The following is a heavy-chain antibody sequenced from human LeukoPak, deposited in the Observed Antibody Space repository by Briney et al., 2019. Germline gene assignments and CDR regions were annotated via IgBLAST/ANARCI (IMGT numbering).Heavy chain of an antibody. V-gene: IGHV3-23*01. J-gene: IGHJ4*02. CDR2: IIISGGST. CDR1: GFTFISYA. CDR3: ARGNSAWYYFDF. Sequence: GGSLRLSCAASGFTFISYAMSWVRQAPGKGLEWVSTIIISGGSTYYADSVKGRFTISRDNSKNTLYLQMNSLRAEDTAVYYCARGNSAWYYFDFWGQGTLVTVSS. D-gene: IGHD6-19*01.